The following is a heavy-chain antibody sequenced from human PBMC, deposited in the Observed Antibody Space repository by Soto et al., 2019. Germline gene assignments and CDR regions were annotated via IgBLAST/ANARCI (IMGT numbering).Heavy chain of an antibody. CDR1: GYTFTSYA. V-gene: IGHV1-3*01. Sequence: ASVKVSCKASGYTFTSYAMHWVRQAPGQRLEWMGWINAGNGNTKYSQKFQGRVTITRDTSASTAYMELSSLRSEDTAVYYCARDPQSLRFLERPPGWFDLWAQGTLVTVS. D-gene: IGHD3-3*01. CDR3: ARDPQSLRFLERPPGWFDL. J-gene: IGHJ5*02. CDR2: INAGNGNT.